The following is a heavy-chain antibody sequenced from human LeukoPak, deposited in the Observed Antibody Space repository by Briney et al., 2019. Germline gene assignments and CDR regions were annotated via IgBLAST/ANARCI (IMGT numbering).Heavy chain of an antibody. CDR3: AIIHGYYDGSGYWVQ. Sequence: PGGSLRLSCAASGFTFGSYAMSWVRQAPGKGLEWVSFISPGGDRTYNADSVEGRVTISRENPRNTLYLQMNRLRGEDTAIYYCAIIHGYYDGSGYWVQWGQGTLVTVSS. CDR1: GFTFGSYA. J-gene: IGHJ4*02. V-gene: IGHV3-23*01. D-gene: IGHD3-22*01. CDR2: ISPGGDRT.